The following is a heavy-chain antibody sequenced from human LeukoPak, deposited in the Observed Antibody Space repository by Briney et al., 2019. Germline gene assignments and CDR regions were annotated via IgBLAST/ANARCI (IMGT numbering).Heavy chain of an antibody. D-gene: IGHD5-18*01. CDR2: ISSSSSTI. V-gene: IGHV3-48*02. J-gene: IGHJ6*02. CDR1: GFTVSSNY. Sequence: GGSLRLSCAASGFTVSSNYMTWVRQAPGKGLEWVSYISSSSSTIYYADSVKGRFTISRDNAKNSLYLQMNSLRDEDTAVYYCARSQRGYSYGRDGMDVWGQGTTVTVSS. CDR3: ARSQRGYSYGRDGMDV.